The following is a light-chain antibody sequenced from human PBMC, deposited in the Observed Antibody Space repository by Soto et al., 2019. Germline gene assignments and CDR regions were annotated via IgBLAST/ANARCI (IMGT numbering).Light chain of an antibody. CDR3: QQRSTWPLT. J-gene: IGKJ4*01. CDR1: RRVSSY. Sequence: EIVLTQSPATLSLSPGERATLSCRASRRVSSYLAWYQQKPGQAPRLLIYDASNRATGIPARFSGSGSGTDFTLTVSSLEPEGSAVYYCQQRSTWPLTFGGGTKVEIK. CDR2: DAS. V-gene: IGKV3-11*01.